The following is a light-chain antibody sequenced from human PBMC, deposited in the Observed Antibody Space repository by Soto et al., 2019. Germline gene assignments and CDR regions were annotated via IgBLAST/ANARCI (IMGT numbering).Light chain of an antibody. V-gene: IGLV1-40*01. CDR3: QSYDSSLSGSVV. CDR2: GNS. CDR1: SSNIGAGYD. J-gene: IGLJ2*01. Sequence: QSVLTQPPSVSGAPGQRVTISCTGSSSNIGAGYDVHWYQQLPGTAPKLLIYGNSNRPSGVPDRFSGSKSGTSASLAITGLQAEDEAVYYCQSYDSSLSGSVVFGGGSMLTVL.